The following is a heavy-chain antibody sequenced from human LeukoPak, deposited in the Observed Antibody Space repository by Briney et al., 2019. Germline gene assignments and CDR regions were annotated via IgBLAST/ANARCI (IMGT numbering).Heavy chain of an antibody. Sequence: ASVTVSCKASGYTFTGYYMHWVRQAPGQGLEWMGWIDPNSGGTNYAQNFQGRVTITSDTSISTAYMEVSRLRSDDTAVYYCAREDSSGYDYWGQGTLVTVSS. V-gene: IGHV1-2*02. CDR1: GYTFTGYY. CDR2: IDPNSGGT. CDR3: AREDSSGYDY. D-gene: IGHD3-22*01. J-gene: IGHJ4*02.